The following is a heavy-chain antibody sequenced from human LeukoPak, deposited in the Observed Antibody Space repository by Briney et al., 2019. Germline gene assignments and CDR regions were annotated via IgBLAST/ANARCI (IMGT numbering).Heavy chain of an antibody. CDR3: ARTRTATAIWGDFDY. V-gene: IGHV3-11*01. CDR1: GFTFSDYY. J-gene: IGHJ4*02. D-gene: IGHD2-2*02. CDR2: ISSSGSTI. Sequence: PGGSLRLSCAASGFTFSDYYISWIRQAPGKGLEWVLYISSSGSTIYYADSVKGRFTISRDNAKNSLYLQMNSLRAEDTAVYYCARTRTATAIWGDFDYWGQGTLVTVSS.